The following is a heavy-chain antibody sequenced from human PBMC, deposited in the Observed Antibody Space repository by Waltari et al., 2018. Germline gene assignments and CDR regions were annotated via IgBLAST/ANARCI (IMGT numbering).Heavy chain of an antibody. D-gene: IGHD3-3*01. V-gene: IGHV4-61*02. CDR3: ARDDYDFWSAKQESWFDP. CDR2: IYTSGST. Sequence: QVQLQESGPGLVKPFQTLSLTCTVSGGSISSGRYYWRWLRQPARKGLEWIGRIYTSGSTNYNPSLKSRVTISVDTSKNQFSLKLSSVTAADTAVYYCARDDYDFWSAKQESWFDPWGQGTLVTVSS. J-gene: IGHJ5*02. CDR1: GGSISSGRYY.